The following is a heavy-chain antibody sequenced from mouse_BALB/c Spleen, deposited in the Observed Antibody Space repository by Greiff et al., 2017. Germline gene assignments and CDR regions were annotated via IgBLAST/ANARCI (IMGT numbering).Heavy chain of an antibody. CDR3: ARSDLYYGNSAWFAY. CDR1: GFTFSSFG. D-gene: IGHD2-1*01. Sequence: EVKLVESGGGLVQPGGSRKLSCAASGFTFSSFGMHWVRQAPEKGLEWVAYISSGSSTIYYADTVKGRFTISRDNPKNTLFLQMTSLRSEDTAMYYCARSDLYYGNSAWFAYWGQGTLVTVSA. V-gene: IGHV5-17*02. CDR2: ISSGSSTI. J-gene: IGHJ3*01.